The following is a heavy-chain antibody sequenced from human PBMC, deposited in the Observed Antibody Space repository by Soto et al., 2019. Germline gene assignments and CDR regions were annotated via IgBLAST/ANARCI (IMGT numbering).Heavy chain of an antibody. CDR2: MHTSGST. Sequence: QVHLQESGPGLVKPSQTLSLTCTVSGGSISSGNYYWSWIRQPPGKGLEWLGYMHTSGSTDYNPSLKNRVTISVDTSTNQFSLRLSSVTAADTAVYYCARDDSKDSVDYAGSAFDICGLGTMVTVSS. V-gene: IGHV4-30-4*01. D-gene: IGHD4-17*01. CDR3: ARDDSKDSVDYAGSAFDI. CDR1: GGSISSGNYY. J-gene: IGHJ3*02.